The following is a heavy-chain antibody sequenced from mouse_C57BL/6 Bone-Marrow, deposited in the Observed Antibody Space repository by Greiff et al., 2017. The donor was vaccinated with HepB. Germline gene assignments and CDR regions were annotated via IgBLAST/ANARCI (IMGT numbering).Heavy chain of an antibody. V-gene: IGHV1-64*01. CDR1: GYTFTSYW. CDR2: IHPNSGST. D-gene: IGHD2-5*01. J-gene: IGHJ2*01. Sequence: VQLQQPGAELVKPGASVKLSCKASGYTFTSYWMHWVKQRPGKGLEWIGMIHPNSGSTNYNEKFKSKATLTVDKSSSTAYMQLSSLTSEDSAVYYCARSDTYYSNYVGYWGQGTTLTVSS. CDR3: ARSDTYYSNYVGY.